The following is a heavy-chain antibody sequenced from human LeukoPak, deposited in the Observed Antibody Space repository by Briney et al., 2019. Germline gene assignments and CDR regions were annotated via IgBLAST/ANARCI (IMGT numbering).Heavy chain of an antibody. D-gene: IGHD2-21*02. V-gene: IGHV4-39*01. Sequence: SETLSLICTVSGGSISSTTYYWGWIRQPPGKGLEWIGSIYYTGSSYYNPSLKSRVTISVDTSKNQFSLRLSSVTAADTAVYHCARHGHHGDHDYWGQGTLVTVSS. CDR1: GGSISSTTYY. J-gene: IGHJ4*02. CDR2: IYYTGSS. CDR3: ARHGHHGDHDY.